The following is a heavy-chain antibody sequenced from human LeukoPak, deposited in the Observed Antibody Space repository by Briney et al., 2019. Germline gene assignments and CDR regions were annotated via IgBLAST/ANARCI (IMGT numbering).Heavy chain of an antibody. V-gene: IGHV1-2*02. Sequence: ASVKVSCKASEYTFTAYYMHWVRQAPGQGLEWMGWIDSNSGGTSYAQKFQGRVTITRDTSISTAYMELSRLTSDDKAVYYCARDGRLMVRGVIYQEPDFWGQGTLVTVSS. J-gene: IGHJ4*02. D-gene: IGHD3-10*01. CDR1: EYTFTAYY. CDR2: IDSNSGGT. CDR3: ARDGRLMVRGVIYQEPDF.